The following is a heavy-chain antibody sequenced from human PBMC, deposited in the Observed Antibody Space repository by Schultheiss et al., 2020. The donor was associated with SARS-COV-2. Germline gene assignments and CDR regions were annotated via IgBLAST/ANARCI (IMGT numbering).Heavy chain of an antibody. D-gene: IGHD6-13*01. Sequence: SQTLSLTCAVYGGSFSGYYWSWIRQPAGKGLEWIGYIYYSGSTNYNPSLKSRVTISVDTSKNQFSLKLSSVTAADTAVYYCARDVNTDPYSSSWSGGMDVWGQGTTVTVSS. CDR2: IYYSGST. J-gene: IGHJ6*02. V-gene: IGHV4-59*12. CDR3: ARDVNTDPYSSSWSGGMDV. CDR1: GGSFSGYY.